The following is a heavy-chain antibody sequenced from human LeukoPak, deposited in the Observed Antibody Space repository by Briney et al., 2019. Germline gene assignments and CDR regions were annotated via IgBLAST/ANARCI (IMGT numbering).Heavy chain of an antibody. V-gene: IGHV3-23*01. Sequence: GGSLRLSCAATGFSFSSHGMSWVRQAPGKGLEWVSGIIGGAGGTYYADSVKGRFTISRDNAKNTLYLQMNSLRAEDTAVYYCAHGSMYQLDYWGQGTLVTVSS. CDR2: IIGGAGGT. CDR3: AHGSMYQLDY. J-gene: IGHJ4*02. D-gene: IGHD2-2*01. CDR1: GFSFSSHG.